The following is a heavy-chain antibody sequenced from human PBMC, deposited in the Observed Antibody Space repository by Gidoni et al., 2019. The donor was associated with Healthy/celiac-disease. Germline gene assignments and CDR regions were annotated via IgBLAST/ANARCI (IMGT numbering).Heavy chain of an antibody. CDR2: ISYDGSNK. CDR3: ARDGKPYYDFWSGYYDFDY. Sequence: QVPLVESGGGVVQPGRSLRLSFAASGFTFRRYAMHWVRQAPGKGLEWVAVISYDGSNKYYADSVKGRFTISRDNSKNTLYLQMNSLRAEDTAVYYCARDGKPYYDFWSGYYDFDYWGQGTLVTVSS. J-gene: IGHJ4*02. D-gene: IGHD3-3*01. V-gene: IGHV3-30*01. CDR1: GFTFRRYA.